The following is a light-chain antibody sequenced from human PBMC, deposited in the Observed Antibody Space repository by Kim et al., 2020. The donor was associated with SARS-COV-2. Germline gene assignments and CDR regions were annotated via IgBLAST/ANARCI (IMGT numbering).Light chain of an antibody. Sequence: DIQMTQSPSTLSASVGDRVTITCRASQSISSWLAWYQQQPGTAPKLLIYAASSLQSGVPPRFSGRGSGTEFTLTISSLQPDDFATYYCHQYQSYPYTFGQGTKLEI. CDR1: QSISSW. CDR2: AAS. J-gene: IGKJ2*01. V-gene: IGKV1-5*01. CDR3: HQYQSYPYT.